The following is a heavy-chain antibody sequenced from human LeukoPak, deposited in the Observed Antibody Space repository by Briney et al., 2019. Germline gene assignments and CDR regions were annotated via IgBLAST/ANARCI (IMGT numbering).Heavy chain of an antibody. Sequence: PSETLSLTCAVYGGSFSGYYWSWIRQPPGKGLEWIGSIYYSGSTYYNPSLKSRVTISVDTSKNQFSLKLSSVTAADTAVYYCARRGIAARPDYWGQGTLVTVSS. J-gene: IGHJ4*02. CDR2: IYYSGST. V-gene: IGHV4-34*01. D-gene: IGHD6-6*01. CDR3: ARRGIAARPDY. CDR1: GGSFSGYY.